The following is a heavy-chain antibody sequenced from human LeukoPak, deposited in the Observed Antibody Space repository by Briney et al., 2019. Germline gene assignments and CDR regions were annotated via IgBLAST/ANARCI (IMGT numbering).Heavy chain of an antibody. D-gene: IGHD3-22*01. J-gene: IGHJ4*02. CDR1: GGSISSYY. CDR2: IYYSGST. V-gene: IGHV4-59*12. Sequence: SETLSLTCTVSGGSISSYYWSWIRQPPGKGLEWIGSIYYSGSTYYNPSLKSRVTISVDTSKNQFSLKLSSVTAADTAVYHCARGLGYYDSSVGYWGQGTLVTVSS. CDR3: ARGLGYYDSSVGY.